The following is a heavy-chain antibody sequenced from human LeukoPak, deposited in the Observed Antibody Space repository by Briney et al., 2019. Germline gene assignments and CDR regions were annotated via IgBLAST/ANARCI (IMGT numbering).Heavy chain of an antibody. CDR3: TMPPERFLEWSPGWFDP. CDR2: IRSKAYGGTT. D-gene: IGHD3-3*01. Sequence: GGSLRLSCTASGFTFGDYAMSWFRQAPGKGREWVGFIRSKAYGGTTEYAASVKGRFTISRDDSKSIAYLQMNSLKTEDTAVYYCTMPPERFLEWSPGWFDPWGQGTLVTVSS. V-gene: IGHV3-49*03. CDR1: GFTFGDYA. J-gene: IGHJ5*02.